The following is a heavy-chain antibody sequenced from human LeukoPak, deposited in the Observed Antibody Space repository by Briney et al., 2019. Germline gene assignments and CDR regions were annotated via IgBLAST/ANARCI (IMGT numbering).Heavy chain of an antibody. CDR2: VTAFNENT. J-gene: IGHJ6*03. CDR1: GFALTTYN. CDR3: ARNSYGYKFSMDV. V-gene: IGHV1-18*01. Sequence: ASVKVSCKAPGFALTTYNIVWLRRAPGQGLEWLGWVTAFNENTDYSRKVQGRVTMTRDRSTDTAYMELRSLRFDDTAVYYCARNSYGYKFSMDVWGKGTSVTVSS. D-gene: IGHD5-18*01.